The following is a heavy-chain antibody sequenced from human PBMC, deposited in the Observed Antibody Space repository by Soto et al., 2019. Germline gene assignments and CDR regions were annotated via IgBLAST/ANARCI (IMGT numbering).Heavy chain of an antibody. Sequence: QVQLVESGGGVVQPGTSLRVSCVGSGFTFRSYVIHWVRQAPGKGLEWVALTSYDGSDKYYGDYVRGRFTISRDNSRNTVDLQMDSLILEDTALYYCARWGTTGGLDVWGQGTLVSVSS. D-gene: IGHD3-16*01. CDR3: ARWGTTGGLDV. V-gene: IGHV3-30*19. CDR1: GFTFRSYV. J-gene: IGHJ1*01. CDR2: TSYDGSDK.